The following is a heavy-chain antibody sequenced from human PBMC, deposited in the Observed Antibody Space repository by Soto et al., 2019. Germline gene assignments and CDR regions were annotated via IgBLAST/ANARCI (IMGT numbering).Heavy chain of an antibody. J-gene: IGHJ6*02. D-gene: IGHD2-2*01. CDR2: FHYSGRT. Sequence: SETLSLTCSVSGGSISSGPYSWVWIRQPPGKGLEWIGTFHYSGRTYYSLSLESRVTISVDTSKNQFSLKVSSVTAADTAVFYCARLAGYCSGTSCYGYYGMDVWGQGTTVTVS. V-gene: IGHV4-39*01. CDR1: GGSISSGPYS. CDR3: ARLAGYCSGTSCYGYYGMDV.